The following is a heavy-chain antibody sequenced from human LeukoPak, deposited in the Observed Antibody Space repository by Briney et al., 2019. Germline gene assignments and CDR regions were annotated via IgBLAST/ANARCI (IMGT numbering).Heavy chain of an antibody. CDR1: GGSISSGGYS. Sequence: SETLSLTCAVSGGSISSGGYSWSWIRQPPGKGLEWIGYIYHSGSTYYNPSLKSRVTISVDRSKNQFSLKLSSVTAADTAVYYCATSRDGYIFDYWGQGTLVTVSS. J-gene: IGHJ4*02. D-gene: IGHD5-24*01. CDR2: IYHSGST. CDR3: ATSRDGYIFDY. V-gene: IGHV4-30-2*01.